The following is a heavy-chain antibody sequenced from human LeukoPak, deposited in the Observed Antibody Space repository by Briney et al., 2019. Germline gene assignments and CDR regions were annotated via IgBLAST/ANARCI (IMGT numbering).Heavy chain of an antibody. J-gene: IGHJ6*03. CDR3: ARVAVIYQYYMDV. CDR1: GFTFSNYA. D-gene: IGHD5-12*01. Sequence: PGGSLRLSCAASGFTFSNYAMGWVRQAPGKGLEWVSTISGSGGSTYYADSVKGRFTISRDNAKNSLYMQLNSLTAEDTAVYYCARVAVIYQYYMDVWGRGTTVTVSS. V-gene: IGHV3-23*01. CDR2: ISGSGGST.